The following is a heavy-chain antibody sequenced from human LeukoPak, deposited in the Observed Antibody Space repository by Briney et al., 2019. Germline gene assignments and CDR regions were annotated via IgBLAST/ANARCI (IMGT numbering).Heavy chain of an antibody. Sequence: ASVKVSCKASGYTFTSYGISWVRQAPGQGLEWMGWISAYNGNTNYAQKLQGRVTMTTDTSTSTAYMELRSLRSDDTAVYYCARDFGIAVAGPRSLNWSDPWGQGTLVTVSS. D-gene: IGHD6-19*01. CDR2: ISAYNGNT. J-gene: IGHJ5*02. V-gene: IGHV1-18*01. CDR1: GYTFTSYG. CDR3: ARDFGIAVAGPRSLNWSDP.